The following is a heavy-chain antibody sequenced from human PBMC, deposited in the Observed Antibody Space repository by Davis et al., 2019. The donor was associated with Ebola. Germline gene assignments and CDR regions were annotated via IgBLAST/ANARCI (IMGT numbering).Heavy chain of an antibody. J-gene: IGHJ3*02. D-gene: IGHD6-19*01. CDR2: INHSGST. CDR3: ASDLGYSSGWYLAFDI. V-gene: IGHV4-34*01. CDR1: GGSFSGYY. Sequence: GSLRLSCAVYGGSFSGYYWSWIRQPPGKGLEWIGEINHSGSTNYNPSLKSRVTISVDTSKNQFSLKLSSVTAADTAVYYCASDLGYSSGWYLAFDIWGQGTMVTVSS.